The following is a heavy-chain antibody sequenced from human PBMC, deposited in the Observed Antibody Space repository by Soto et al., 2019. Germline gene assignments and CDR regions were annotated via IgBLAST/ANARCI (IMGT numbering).Heavy chain of an antibody. D-gene: IGHD6-19*01. J-gene: IGHJ6*02. CDR3: VTLSSGWAYYYYGMDV. Sequence: GGSLRLSCAASGFTFSSYAMSWVRQAPGKGLEWVSAISGSGGSTYYADSVKGRFTISRDNSKNTLYLQMNSLRAEDTAVNYCVTLSSGWAYYYYGMDVWGQGTTVTVSS. CDR1: GFTFSSYA. V-gene: IGHV3-23*01. CDR2: ISGSGGST.